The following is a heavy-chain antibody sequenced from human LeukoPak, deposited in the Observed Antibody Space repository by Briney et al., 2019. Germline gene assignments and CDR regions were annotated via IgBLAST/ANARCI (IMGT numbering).Heavy chain of an antibody. V-gene: IGHV3-21*04. CDR2: ISGGGTFT. J-gene: IGHJ4*02. CDR3: SKDGYCSSTNCLLCL. CDR1: GFSFSNCS. Sequence: GGSLRLSCAASGFSFSNCSLNWVRQAPGKGLEWVSSISGGGTFTYYADSVKGRFTISRDNSKNTLYLQMNSLRAEDTAIYYCSKDGYCSSTNCLLCLWGQGTLVTVSS. D-gene: IGHD2-2*03.